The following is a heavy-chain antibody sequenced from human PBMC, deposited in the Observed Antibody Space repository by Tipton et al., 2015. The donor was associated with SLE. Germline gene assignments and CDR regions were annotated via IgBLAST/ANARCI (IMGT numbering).Heavy chain of an antibody. V-gene: IGHV4-59*01. CDR1: GGSISNSY. D-gene: IGHD1-26*01. CDR2: IFYTGSV. CDR3: ARRVPHRYYFDL. J-gene: IGHJ2*01. Sequence: PGLVKPSKTLSLTCTVSGGSISNSYWTWIRQPPGKGLEWIGSIFYTGSVHDNPSLTSRVTMSLDTSKSQFSLRLTSVSAADTAMYFCARRVPHRYYFDLWGRGTLVTVSS.